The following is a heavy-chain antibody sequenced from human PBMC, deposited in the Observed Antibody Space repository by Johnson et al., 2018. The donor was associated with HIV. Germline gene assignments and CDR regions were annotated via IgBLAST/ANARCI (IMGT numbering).Heavy chain of an antibody. CDR2: IYSGGST. D-gene: IGHD2-2*01. J-gene: IGHJ3*02. V-gene: IGHV3-66*01. CDR3: AKGDIVVVPAADYSSSSVDI. CDR1: GFTFSSNY. Sequence: VQLVESGGGLVQPGGSLRLSCAASGFTFSSNYMSWVRQAPGKGLEWVSVIYSGGSTFYADSVKGRFTIARDNSTNTLYLQMNSLRAEDTAVYYCAKGDIVVVPAADYSSSSVDIWGQGTMVTVSS.